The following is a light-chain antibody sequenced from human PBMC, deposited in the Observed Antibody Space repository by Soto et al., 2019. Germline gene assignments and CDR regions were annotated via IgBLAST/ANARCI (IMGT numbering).Light chain of an antibody. J-gene: IGKJ4*01. V-gene: IGKV3-20*01. CDR3: QQNGTSPLT. CDR1: QSVTSSY. Sequence: EIVLTQSPGTLSLSPGERATLSCRASQSVTSSYLAWYQQKPGQAPRRLIYGAGNRATGIPDRFSGSGSETDFTLTISRLEPEDFAVYYCQQNGTSPLTFGGGTKVEIK. CDR2: GAG.